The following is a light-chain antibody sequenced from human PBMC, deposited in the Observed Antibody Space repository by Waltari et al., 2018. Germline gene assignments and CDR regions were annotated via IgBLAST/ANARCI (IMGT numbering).Light chain of an antibody. Sequence: DIVLTQSPDSLAVSLGARATINCKSRQKVFYNSNDKNYLVWYQQKSGQPPKLLIYWASTRESAVPHRFSGSGSWTEFTLTISNLLAADVAVYYGQQSFTTPSTFGQGTKLEIK. V-gene: IGKV4-1*01. CDR2: WAS. CDR1: QKVFYNSNDKNY. J-gene: IGKJ2*01. CDR3: QQSFTTPST.